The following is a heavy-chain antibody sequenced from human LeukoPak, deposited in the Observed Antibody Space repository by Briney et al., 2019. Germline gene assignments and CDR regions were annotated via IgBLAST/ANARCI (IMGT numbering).Heavy chain of an antibody. V-gene: IGHV4-34*01. Sequence: PSETLSLTCAVYGGSFSGYYWSWIRQPPGKGLEWIGEINHSGSTNYNPSLKSRVTISVDKSKNQFSLKLSSVTAADTAVYYCARTYCAGDCPFDYWGQGTLVTVSS. J-gene: IGHJ4*02. CDR3: ARTYCAGDCPFDY. CDR1: GGSFSGYY. CDR2: INHSGST. D-gene: IGHD2-21*02.